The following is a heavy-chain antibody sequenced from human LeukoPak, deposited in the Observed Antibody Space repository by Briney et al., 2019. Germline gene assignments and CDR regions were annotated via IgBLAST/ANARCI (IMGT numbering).Heavy chain of an antibody. CDR3: ARHSANVGATATFDY. Sequence: PSETLSLTCAVYGGSFSGYYWSWIRQPPRKGLEWIVEINHSGNTNYNPSLKSRVTIYVDTSKNQLSMKLSSVTAADTAVYYCARHSANVGATATFDYWGQGTLVTVSS. J-gene: IGHJ4*02. CDR1: GGSFSGYY. V-gene: IGHV4-34*01. CDR2: INHSGNT. D-gene: IGHD1-26*01.